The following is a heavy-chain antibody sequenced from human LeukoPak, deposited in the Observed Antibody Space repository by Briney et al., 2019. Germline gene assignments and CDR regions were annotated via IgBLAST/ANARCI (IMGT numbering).Heavy chain of an antibody. J-gene: IGHJ4*02. V-gene: IGHV4-59*01. CDR1: GDSISTSY. D-gene: IGHD6-13*01. Sequence: SETLSLTCTVSGDSISTSYWSWIRQPPGKGLEWIGCIYYSGRTIYNPSLKSRVTISVDTSMAVDTSKIQVSLNLASVTAADTAVYYCARDIAATGNLDCWGQGTLVTVSS. CDR3: ARDIAATGNLDC. CDR2: IYYSGRT.